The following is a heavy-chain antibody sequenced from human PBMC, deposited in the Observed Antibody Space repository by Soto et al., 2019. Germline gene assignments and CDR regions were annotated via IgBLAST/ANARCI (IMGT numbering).Heavy chain of an antibody. CDR2: ISDTGGGT. D-gene: IGHD3-22*01. J-gene: IGHJ5*02. Sequence: GGSLRLSCAASGVNFSSYAMNWVRQAPGKGLEWVSTISDTGGGTFYAGSVKGRFTISRDNSKNTLYLQMHSLRADDSAIYFCAVGRHKTSGSNTWFDPWGRGTPVTVYS. CDR3: AVGRHKTSGSNTWFDP. V-gene: IGHV3-23*01. CDR1: GVNFSSYA.